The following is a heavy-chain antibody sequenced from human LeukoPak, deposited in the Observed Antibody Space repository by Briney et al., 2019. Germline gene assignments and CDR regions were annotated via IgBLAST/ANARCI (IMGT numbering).Heavy chain of an antibody. D-gene: IGHD6-19*01. Sequence: GGSLSLSCAASGFTFSSYWMSWVRQAPGKGLEWVANIKQDGSEKYYVDSVKGRFTISRDNAKNSLYLQMNSLRAEDTAVYYCARGYSSGWYGASAFDIWGQGTMVTVSS. CDR3: ARGYSSGWYGASAFDI. J-gene: IGHJ3*02. V-gene: IGHV3-7*01. CDR2: IKQDGSEK. CDR1: GFTFSSYW.